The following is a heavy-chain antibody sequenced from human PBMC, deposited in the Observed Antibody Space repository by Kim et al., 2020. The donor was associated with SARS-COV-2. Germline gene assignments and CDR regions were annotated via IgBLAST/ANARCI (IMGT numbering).Heavy chain of an antibody. CDR3: ARDRVLWFGEVWERFHPDYYYGMDV. V-gene: IGHV1-46*01. CDR1: GYTFTSYY. CDR2: INPSGGST. J-gene: IGHJ6*02. Sequence: ASVKVSCKASGYTFTSYYMHWVRQAPGQGLEWMGIINPSGGSTSYAQKFQGRVTMTRDTSTSTVYMELSSLRSEDTAVYYCARDRVLWFGEVWERFHPDYYYGMDVWGQGTTVTVSS. D-gene: IGHD3-10*01.